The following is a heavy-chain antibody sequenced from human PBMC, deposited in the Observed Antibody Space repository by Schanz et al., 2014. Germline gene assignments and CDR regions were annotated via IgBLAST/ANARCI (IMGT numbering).Heavy chain of an antibody. J-gene: IGHJ1*01. D-gene: IGHD3-10*01. CDR2: IATSSSTR. CDR1: GFTVSSNH. V-gene: IGHV3-48*01. CDR3: ASGVHVSSLQKGLQF. Sequence: EVQLVESGGGLVKPGGSLRLSCAVSGFTVSSNHMNWVRQVPGKGLEWLSYIATSSSTRHYADSVKGRVTISRDNAKNSVSLQMRRLRVEDTAVYYCASGVHVSSLQKGLQFWGRGTLVIVSS.